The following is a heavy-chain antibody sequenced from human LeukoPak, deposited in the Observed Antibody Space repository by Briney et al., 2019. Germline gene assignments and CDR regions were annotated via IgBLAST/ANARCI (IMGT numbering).Heavy chain of an antibody. CDR1: GFTFSSYA. Sequence: GGSLRLSCAASGFTFSSYAMSWVRQAPGKGLEWVSAISGSGGSTYYADSVKGRFTISRDNSKNTLYLQMNSLRAEDTAVYYCAMAGQAAGEAFDIWGQGTMVTVSS. D-gene: IGHD6-13*01. CDR2: ISGSGGST. J-gene: IGHJ3*02. CDR3: AMAGQAAGEAFDI. V-gene: IGHV3-23*01.